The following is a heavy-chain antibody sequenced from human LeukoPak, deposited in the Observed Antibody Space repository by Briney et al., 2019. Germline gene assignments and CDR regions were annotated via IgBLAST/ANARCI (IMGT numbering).Heavy chain of an antibody. CDR1: GFSVRTTY. V-gene: IGHV3-53*01. CDR3: TRSGYRHPYHFDS. J-gene: IGHJ4*02. CDR2: LYTGGGT. Sequence: GGSLRLSCAASGFSVRTTYMSWVRQAPGKRLEWVSVLYTGGGTDHADSVKGRFTISGDNSKNTLSLQMNSLRVVDTAIYYCTRSGYRHPYHFDSWGQGTLVIVSS. D-gene: IGHD3-22*01.